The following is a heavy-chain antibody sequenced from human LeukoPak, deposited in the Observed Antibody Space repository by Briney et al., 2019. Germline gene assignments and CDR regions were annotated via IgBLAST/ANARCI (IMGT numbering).Heavy chain of an antibody. CDR1: GYTFTGYY. D-gene: IGHD3-10*01. V-gene: IGHV1-2*02. J-gene: IGHJ6*03. Sequence: ASVKVSCKASGYTFTGYYMHWVRQASGQGLEWMGWINPNGGGTNYAQKFQGRVTMTRDTSISTAYMELSRLRSDDTAVYYCARGRLLWFGEKYYMDVWGKGTTVTISS. CDR2: INPNGGGT. CDR3: ARGRLLWFGEKYYMDV.